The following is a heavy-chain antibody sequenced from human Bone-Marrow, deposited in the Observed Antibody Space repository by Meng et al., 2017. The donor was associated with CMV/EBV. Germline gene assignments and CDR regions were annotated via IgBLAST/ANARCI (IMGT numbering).Heavy chain of an antibody. CDR2: ISGSGGST. D-gene: IGHD2-21*01. J-gene: IGHJ4*02. V-gene: IGHV3-23*01. Sequence: GGSLRLSCAASGFTFSSYWMSWVRQAPGKGLEWVSAISGSGGSTYYADSVKGRFTISRDNSKETLYLQMNNLRVEDTARYYCAKGGAVIAMSFDYWGQGALVTVSS. CDR1: GFTFSSYW. CDR3: AKGGAVIAMSFDY.